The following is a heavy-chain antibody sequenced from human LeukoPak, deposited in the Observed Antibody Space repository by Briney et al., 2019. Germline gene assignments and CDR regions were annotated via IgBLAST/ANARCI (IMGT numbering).Heavy chain of an antibody. CDR2: ISYDGSNK. V-gene: IGHV3-30*18. D-gene: IGHD2-21*02. CDR3: AKSGGDSYYFDY. Sequence: PGRSLRLSCAASGFTFSSYGMHWVRQAPGKGLEWVAVISYDGSNKYYADSVKGRFTISRDNSKNTLYLQMNSLRAEDTAVYYCAKSGGDSYYFDYWGQGTLVTVSS. J-gene: IGHJ4*02. CDR1: GFTFSSYG.